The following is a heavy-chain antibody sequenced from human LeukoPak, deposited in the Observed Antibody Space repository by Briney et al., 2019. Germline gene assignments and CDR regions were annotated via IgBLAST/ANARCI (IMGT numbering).Heavy chain of an antibody. J-gene: IGHJ3*02. Sequence: VASVKVSCKAFGYTFTSNYMHWVRQAPGQGPEWMGVISPSGGSTNYAQKFQGRVTITADESTSTAYMELSSLRSEDTAVYYCAREDTAMVGDAFDIWGQGTMVTVSS. CDR3: AREDTAMVGDAFDI. D-gene: IGHD5-18*01. V-gene: IGHV1-46*01. CDR2: ISPSGGST. CDR1: GYTFTSNY.